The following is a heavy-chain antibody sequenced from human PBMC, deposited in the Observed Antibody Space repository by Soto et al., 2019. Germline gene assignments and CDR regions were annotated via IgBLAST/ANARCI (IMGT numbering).Heavy chain of an antibody. J-gene: IGHJ3*01. CDR3: ARPSAVRSIYAFDL. CDR2: IYPGDPDT. D-gene: IGHD2-2*01. Sequence: PGESLKISCKASGYIFYNYWIGWVRQMPGKGLEWMGIIYPGDPDTRYSPSFQGQVSISADTSTNTAYLQWSRLKASDSAMYFCARPSAVRSIYAFDLWGQGTSVTVSS. CDR1: GYIFYNYW. V-gene: IGHV5-51*01.